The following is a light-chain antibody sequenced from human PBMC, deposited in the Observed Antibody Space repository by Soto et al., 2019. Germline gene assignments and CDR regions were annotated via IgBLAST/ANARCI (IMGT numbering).Light chain of an antibody. J-gene: IGKJ1*01. CDR1: KSVSNY. CDR2: GAS. Sequence: EVVLTQSPGTLSLSPGERAPLACRASKSVSNYLAWYQQKSGQAPRILIYGASSRASGIPDRLSGSGSGTDFTLTISRLEPEDFAVYYCQQYGSSLTFGLGTKVDIK. V-gene: IGKV3-20*01. CDR3: QQYGSSLT.